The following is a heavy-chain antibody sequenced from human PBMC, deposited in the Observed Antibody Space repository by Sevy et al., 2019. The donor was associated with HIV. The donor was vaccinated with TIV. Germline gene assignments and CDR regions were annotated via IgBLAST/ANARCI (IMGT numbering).Heavy chain of an antibody. J-gene: IGHJ6*02. D-gene: IGHD4-17*01. Sequence: SETLSLTCTVSGGSISSYYWSWIRQPPGKALEWIGYIHYSGSTNYNPSLKSRVTISVDTSKNQFSLKLSSVTAADTAVYYVAGSYGDYIYGMDVWGQGTTVTVSS. CDR2: IHYSGST. CDR3: AGSYGDYIYGMDV. CDR1: GGSISSYY. V-gene: IGHV4-59*01.